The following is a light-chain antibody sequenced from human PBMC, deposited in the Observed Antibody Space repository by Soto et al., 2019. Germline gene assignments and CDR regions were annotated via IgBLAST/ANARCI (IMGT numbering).Light chain of an antibody. Sequence: QSALTQPRSVSGSPGQSVTISCTGTSSDVGGDNYVSWCQQHPGKAPKLMIYDVSKRPSGVPDRFSGSKSGNTASLAISGLQSEDEADYYCASWDDNLNGPVFGRGTKVTVL. CDR2: DVS. V-gene: IGLV2-11*01. CDR3: ASWDDNLNGPV. CDR1: SSDVGGDNY. J-gene: IGLJ2*01.